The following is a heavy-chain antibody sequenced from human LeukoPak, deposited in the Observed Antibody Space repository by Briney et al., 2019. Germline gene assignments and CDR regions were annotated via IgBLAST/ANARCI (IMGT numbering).Heavy chain of an antibody. CDR1: GGTFSSYA. V-gene: IGHV1-69*04. J-gene: IGHJ3*02. Sequence: GASVKVSCKASGGTFSSYAISWVRQAPGQGLEWMGRIIPILGIANYAQKFQGRVTITADESTSTAYMELSSLRSEDTAVYYCARALTPDRNHAFDIWGQGTMVTVSS. CDR3: ARALTPDRNHAFDI. CDR2: IIPILGIA. D-gene: IGHD1-14*01.